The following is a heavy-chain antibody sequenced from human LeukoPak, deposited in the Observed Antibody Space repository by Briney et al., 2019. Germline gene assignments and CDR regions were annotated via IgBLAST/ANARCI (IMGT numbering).Heavy chain of an antibody. J-gene: IGHJ5*02. V-gene: IGHV1-18*01. CDR3: ARSFGGDFWSGYTNNWFDP. CDR2: ISAYNDNT. CDR1: GYTFTSYG. Sequence: SVKVSCKASGYTFTSYGISWVRQAPGQGLEWMGWISAYNDNTNYAQKLQGRVTMTTDTSTSAAYMDLRSLRSDDTAVYYCARSFGGDFWSGYTNNWFDPWGQGTLVTVSS. D-gene: IGHD3-3*01.